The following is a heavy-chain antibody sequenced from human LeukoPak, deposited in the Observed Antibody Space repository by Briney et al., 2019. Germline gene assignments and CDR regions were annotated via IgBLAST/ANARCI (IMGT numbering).Heavy chain of an antibody. D-gene: IGHD6-13*01. Sequence: PGGSLRLSCAASGFTFSSYSMNWVRQAPGKGLEWVSSISSGSSYISYADSVKGRFTISRDNAKNSLYLQMNSLRAEDTAVYSCARLGGIAAAGGWGQGTLVTVSS. CDR1: GFTFSSYS. CDR3: ARLGGIAAAGG. V-gene: IGHV3-21*01. J-gene: IGHJ4*02. CDR2: ISSGSSYI.